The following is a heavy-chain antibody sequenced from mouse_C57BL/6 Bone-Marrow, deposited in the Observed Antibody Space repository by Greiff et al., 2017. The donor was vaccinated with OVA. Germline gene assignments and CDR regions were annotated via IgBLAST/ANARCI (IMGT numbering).Heavy chain of an antibody. J-gene: IGHJ1*03. CDR3: ARQAPYWYFDV. CDR2: ISSGGSYT. V-gene: IGHV5-6*01. CDR1: GFTFSSYG. Sequence: EVNVVESGGDLVKPGGSLKLSCAASGFTFSSYGMSWVRQTPDKRLEWVATISSGGSYTYYPDSVKGRFTISRDNAKNTLYLQMSSLKSEDTAMYYCARQAPYWYFDVWGTGTTVTVSS.